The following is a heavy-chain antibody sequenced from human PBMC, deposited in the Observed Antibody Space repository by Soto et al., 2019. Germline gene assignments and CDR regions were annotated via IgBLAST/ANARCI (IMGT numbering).Heavy chain of an antibody. CDR1: GGSISSGDYY. V-gene: IGHV4-30-4*01. Sequence: QVQLQESGPGLVKPSQTLSLTCTVSGGSISSGDYYWSWIRQPPGKGLEWIGYIYYSGSTYYNPSLKSRVTISVDTSKNQFSLKLSSVTAADTAVYSCARDHYDILTGYYGWFDPWGQGTLVTVSS. D-gene: IGHD3-9*01. CDR3: ARDHYDILTGYYGWFDP. J-gene: IGHJ5*02. CDR2: IYYSGST.